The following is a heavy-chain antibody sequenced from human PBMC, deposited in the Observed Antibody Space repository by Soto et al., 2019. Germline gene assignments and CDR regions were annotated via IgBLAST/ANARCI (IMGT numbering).Heavy chain of an antibody. CDR2: IKSKTDGGTT. D-gene: IGHD6-19*01. V-gene: IGHV3-15*07. Sequence: EVQLVESGGGLVKPGGSLRLSCAASGFTFSNAWMNWVRQAPGKGLEWVGRIKSKTDGGTTDYAAPVKGRFTISRDDSKNTLYLQMNSLKTEDTAAYYCTTGPGIAVVDSYWGQGTLVTVSS. J-gene: IGHJ4*02. CDR3: TTGPGIAVVDSY. CDR1: GFTFSNAW.